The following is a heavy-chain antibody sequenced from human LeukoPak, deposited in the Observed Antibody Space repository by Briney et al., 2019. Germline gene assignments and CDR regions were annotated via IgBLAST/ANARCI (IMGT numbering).Heavy chain of an antibody. CDR1: GYTFTSYG. CDR3: ARAKDDYGDYDY. CDR2: ISAYNGNT. J-gene: IGHJ4*02. Sequence: ALVKVSCKASGYTFTSYGISWVRQAPGQGLEWMGWISAYNGNTNYAQKLQGRVTMTTDTSTSTAYMELRSLRSDDTAVYYCARAKDDYGDYDYWGQGTLVTVSS. D-gene: IGHD4-17*01. V-gene: IGHV1-18*01.